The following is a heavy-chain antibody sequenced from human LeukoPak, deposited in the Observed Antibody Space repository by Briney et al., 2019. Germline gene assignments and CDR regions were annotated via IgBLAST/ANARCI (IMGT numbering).Heavy chain of an antibody. CDR1: GYMFTNYW. CDR3: ACRMLLSPRFEP. Sequence: NRGESLKISRKGSGYMFTNYWIGWVRQMPGKGLEWMAVIYPGDSRTRYNPSVQGQVTISADKSINTAYLSWSSLKASDTALYYCACRMLLSPRFEPWGQGTLVTVSS. J-gene: IGHJ5*02. D-gene: IGHD3-16*01. CDR2: IYPGDSRT. V-gene: IGHV5-51*01.